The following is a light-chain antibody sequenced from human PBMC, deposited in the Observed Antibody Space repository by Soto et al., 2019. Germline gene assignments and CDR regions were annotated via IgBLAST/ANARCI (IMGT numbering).Light chain of an antibody. Sequence: EIVLTQSPGTLSLSPGERATLYCRASKSVSSSYLAWYQHNPGQAPRLPIYGASSRATGIPDRFSGSGSGRDFTLTSSRLEPDAFALYYCRHYGSALPGTFGQGTKVDVK. J-gene: IGKJ1*01. CDR3: RHYGSALPGT. CDR1: KSVSSSY. V-gene: IGKV3-20*01. CDR2: GAS.